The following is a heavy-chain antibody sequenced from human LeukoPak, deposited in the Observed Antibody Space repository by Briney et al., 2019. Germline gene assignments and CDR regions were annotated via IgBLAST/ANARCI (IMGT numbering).Heavy chain of an antibody. CDR3: ARAGYYFDSSIYYRAFFDY. CDR1: GYTFTDRY. Sequence: ASVNVSCTASGYTFTDRYIYWVRQAPGQGFEWMGWINPNSDATNSAQKFQDRVTMTGDTSISTAYMELNSLRSDDTAVYYCARAGYYFDSSIYYRAFFDYWGQGTLVTVSS. J-gene: IGHJ4*02. D-gene: IGHD3-22*01. CDR2: INPNSDAT. V-gene: IGHV1-2*02.